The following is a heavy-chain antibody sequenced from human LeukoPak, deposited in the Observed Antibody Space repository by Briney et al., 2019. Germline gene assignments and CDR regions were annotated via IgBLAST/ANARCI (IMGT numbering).Heavy chain of an antibody. J-gene: IGHJ3*02. CDR1: GYTFTGYY. CDR2: IHPNSGGT. V-gene: IGHV1-2*04. Sequence: ASVKVSCKASGYTFTGYYMHWVRQAPGQGLEWMGWIHPNSGGTNHAQKLQAWVTMTRDTSISTAYMELSRLRSDDTAVYYCATSGYTYGALDIWGQGTMVTVSS. D-gene: IGHD5-18*01. CDR3: ATSGYTYGALDI.